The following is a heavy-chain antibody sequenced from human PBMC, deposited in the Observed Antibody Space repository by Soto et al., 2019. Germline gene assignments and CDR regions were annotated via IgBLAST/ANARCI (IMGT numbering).Heavy chain of an antibody. Sequence: SETLSLTCTVSVTSINNNNYYWGWIRQPPGKGLEWIGSIYYDGSTYFNSPLKSRVTISVDTSKNQFSLEVSSVTAADTAIYYCARGADDFGDFDSWGQGTLVTVSS. D-gene: IGHD4-17*01. J-gene: IGHJ5*01. CDR1: VTSINNNNYY. CDR3: ARGADDFGDFDS. V-gene: IGHV4-39*01. CDR2: IYYDGST.